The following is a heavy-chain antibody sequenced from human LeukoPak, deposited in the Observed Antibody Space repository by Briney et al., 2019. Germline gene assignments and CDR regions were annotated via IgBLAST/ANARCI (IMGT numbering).Heavy chain of an antibody. J-gene: IGHJ4*02. Sequence: PGGSLRLSCAASGFTLSCCGVHWVRRAPGKGLEWVAFIRHDGSNKYYADSVKGRFTISRDNSKNTLYLQMNSLRNEDTAVYYCAKEEGQGDLVATICLDYWGQGTLVTVSS. CDR1: GFTLSCCG. CDR3: AKEEGQGDLVATICLDY. V-gene: IGHV3-30*02. CDR2: IRHDGSNK. D-gene: IGHD5-24*01.